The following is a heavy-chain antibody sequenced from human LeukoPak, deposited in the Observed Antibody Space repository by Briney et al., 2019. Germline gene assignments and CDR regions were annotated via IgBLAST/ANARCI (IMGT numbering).Heavy chain of an antibody. CDR2: IYSGGST. D-gene: IGHD1-26*01. V-gene: IGHV3-53*01. J-gene: IGHJ4*02. CDR1: EFIVSSNY. Sequence: QPGGSLRLSCAASEFIVSSNYMSWVRQAPGKGLEWVSVIYSGGSTYYADSVKGRFTISRDNSKNTLYLQMNSLRVEDTAVYYCARDSHSGSYYRLDYWGQGTLVTVSS. CDR3: ARDSHSGSYYRLDY.